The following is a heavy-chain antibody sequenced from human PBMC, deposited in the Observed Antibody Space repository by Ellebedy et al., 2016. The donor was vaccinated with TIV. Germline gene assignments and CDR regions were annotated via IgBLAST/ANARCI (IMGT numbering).Heavy chain of an antibody. CDR2: IKSDGSST. D-gene: IGHD2/OR15-2a*01. CDR1: GFTFGRYR. Sequence: HTGGSLRLSXVASGFTFGRYRMHWVRQAPGNKLVWVSRIKSDGSSTTYADSVKGRFTTSRDNARNTLYLQMNSLRGEDTAVYYCAKAPTAIFAHFYYYYYYMDVWGKGTTVTVSS. J-gene: IGHJ6*03. V-gene: IGHV3-74*01. CDR3: AKAPTAIFAHFYYYYYYMDV.